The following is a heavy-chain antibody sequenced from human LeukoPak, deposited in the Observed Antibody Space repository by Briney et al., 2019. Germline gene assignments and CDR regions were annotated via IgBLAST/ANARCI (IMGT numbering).Heavy chain of an antibody. CDR3: ARGRFDP. Sequence: ASLKVSCKASGYTFHSYDINWVRQATGQGLEWTGWMNPGTGNTGYAPRLLGRVTMTRDTSTSTAYLHLSSLTSADTAVYYCARGRFDPWGQGTQVIVSS. CDR2: MNPGTGNT. J-gene: IGHJ5*02. CDR1: GYTFHSYD. V-gene: IGHV1-8*01.